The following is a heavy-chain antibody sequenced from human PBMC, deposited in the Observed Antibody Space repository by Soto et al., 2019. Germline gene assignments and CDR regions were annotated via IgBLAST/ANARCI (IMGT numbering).Heavy chain of an antibody. Sequence: TSETLSLTCAVSSGSIDNVYWWSWVRQSPGKGLEWIGETSHDGVTNYNPSLEGRITINPDTSNNQLSLQLNSVTPDDTAVYYCARLIGNSWLDSWGQGTLVTVSS. CDR3: ARLIGNSWLDS. V-gene: IGHV4-4*02. CDR2: TSHDGVT. D-gene: IGHD2-8*01. CDR1: SGSIDNVYW. J-gene: IGHJ5*01.